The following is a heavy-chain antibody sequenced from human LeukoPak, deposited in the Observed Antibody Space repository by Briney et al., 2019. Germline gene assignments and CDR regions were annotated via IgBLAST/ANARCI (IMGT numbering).Heavy chain of an antibody. CDR1: GGSISSYY. CDR2: IYYTGNT. V-gene: IGHV4-59*01. J-gene: IGHJ3*02. D-gene: IGHD1-26*01. Sequence: SETLSLTCTVSGGSISSYYWSWIRQPPGKGLEWIGFIYYTGNTNYNPSLKSRVTISVDTSKNQFSLKLSSVTAADTAKYYCARDQYYDAFDIWGQGTMVIVSS. CDR3: ARDQYYDAFDI.